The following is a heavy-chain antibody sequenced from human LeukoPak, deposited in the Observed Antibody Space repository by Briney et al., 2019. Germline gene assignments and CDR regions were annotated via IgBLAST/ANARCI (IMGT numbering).Heavy chain of an antibody. CDR1: GGSISSGGYF. V-gene: IGHV4-30-2*03. J-gene: IGHJ4*02. D-gene: IGHD5-18*01. CDR3: ARQTDADTAMVFDWY. Sequence: NPSQTLSLTCTVSGGSISSGGYFWSWIRQPPGEGLEWIGYIYHSGSTYYNPSLKSRVTISVDTSRNQFSLKLSSVTAEDTAVYYCARQTDADTAMVFDWYWGQGTLVTVSS. CDR2: IYHSGST.